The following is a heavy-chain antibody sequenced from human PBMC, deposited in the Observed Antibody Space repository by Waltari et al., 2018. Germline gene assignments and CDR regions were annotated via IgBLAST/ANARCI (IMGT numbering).Heavy chain of an antibody. J-gene: IGHJ4*02. CDR2: INWNGGST. D-gene: IGHD4-4*01. Sequence: VRQAPGKGLEWVSGINWNGGSTGYADSVKGRFTISRDNAKNSLYLQMNSLRAEDTALYHCARGLVTPDYWGQGTLVTVSS. CDR3: ARGLVTPDY. V-gene: IGHV3-20*01.